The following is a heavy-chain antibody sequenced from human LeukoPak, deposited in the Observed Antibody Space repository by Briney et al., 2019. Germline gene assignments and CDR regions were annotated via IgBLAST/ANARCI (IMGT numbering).Heavy chain of an antibody. V-gene: IGHV3-43*02. Sequence: GGSLRLSCAASGFTFSSYAMSWVRQAPGKGLEWVSLIDKDGRSTYYADSVEGRFTISRDNSKNSLYLQMNSLRTEDTALYYCATWAFYHSLDVWGQGTTVTVPS. CDR2: IDKDGRST. D-gene: IGHD1-26*01. CDR1: GFTFSSYA. CDR3: ATWAFYHSLDV. J-gene: IGHJ6*02.